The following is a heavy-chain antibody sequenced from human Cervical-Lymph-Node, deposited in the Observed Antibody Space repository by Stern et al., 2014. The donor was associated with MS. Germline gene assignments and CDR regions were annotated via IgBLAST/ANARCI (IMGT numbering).Heavy chain of an antibody. J-gene: IGHJ4*02. Sequence: QVQLQESGPGLVKPSETLSLTCIVSGGSVSSWYWNWIRQPAGKRLEWIGRRYINGHTTYNPSLKSRVTMSVDLSKNHSSLQLSSVTAADTAVYYCATGDGAFDYWGQGALVTVSS. CDR3: ATGDGAFDY. CDR2: RYINGHT. V-gene: IGHV4-4*07. CDR1: GGSVSSWY. D-gene: IGHD4-17*01.